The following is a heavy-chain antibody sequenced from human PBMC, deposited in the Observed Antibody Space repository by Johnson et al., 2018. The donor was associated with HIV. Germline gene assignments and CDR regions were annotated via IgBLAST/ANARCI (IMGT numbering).Heavy chain of an antibody. Sequence: VQLVESGGGVARPGGSLRLSCEASGFSFDEYDMSWVRQAPGKGLEWVSGISWNSGNIAYGDSVKGRFTISRDNAKNSLYLQMSSLGAEDTAVYYCAKDQSWIGTGHDTFDIWGQGTMVTVSS. J-gene: IGHJ3*02. CDR3: AKDQSWIGTGHDTFDI. D-gene: IGHD1-1*01. CDR1: GFSFDEYD. V-gene: IGHV3-20*04. CDR2: ISWNSGNI.